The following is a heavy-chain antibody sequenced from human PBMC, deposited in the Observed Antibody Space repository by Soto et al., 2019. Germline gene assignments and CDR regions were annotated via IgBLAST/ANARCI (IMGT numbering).Heavy chain of an antibody. CDR2: IKRVTDGGTT. J-gene: IGHJ4*02. CDR3: TLQSFGLDS. CDR1: GFTFTNAW. Sequence: GGSLRLSCAASGFTFTNAWMNWVRQAPGKGLEWVGLIKRVTDGGTTDYGAPVKGRFTISRDDSRNTLYLQMNSLKTEDTAVYYCTLQSFGLDSWGQGTLVTVSS. D-gene: IGHD4-4*01. V-gene: IGHV3-15*07.